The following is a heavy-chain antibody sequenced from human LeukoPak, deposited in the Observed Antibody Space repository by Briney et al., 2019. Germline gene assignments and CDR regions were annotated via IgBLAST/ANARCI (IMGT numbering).Heavy chain of an antibody. J-gene: IGHJ5*02. CDR3: ASSVWDQSSA. D-gene: IGHD1-26*01. CDR2: IYSGGRT. V-gene: IGHV3-66*01. Sequence: GGSLRLSCAASGCTVSSNYMSGVGQAPAKGLDWVSVIYSGGRTYYAASVKVRFPTSSDDSKNTLYLKMNTLRAEDTAVYYSASSVWDQSSAWGQGTLVTVSS. CDR1: GCTVSSNY.